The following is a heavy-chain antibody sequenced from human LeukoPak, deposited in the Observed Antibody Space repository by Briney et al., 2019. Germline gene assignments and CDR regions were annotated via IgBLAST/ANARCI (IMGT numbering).Heavy chain of an antibody. CDR2: IYYSGST. Sequence: SETLSLTCSVSGDSINAYYWSWIRQPPGKGLEWIGSIYYSGSTYYNPSLKSRVTISVDTSKNQFSLKLSSVTAADTAVYYCASYYGDYHPGDYWGQGTLVTVSS. CDR1: GDSINAYY. V-gene: IGHV4-38-2*02. D-gene: IGHD4-17*01. CDR3: ASYYGDYHPGDY. J-gene: IGHJ4*02.